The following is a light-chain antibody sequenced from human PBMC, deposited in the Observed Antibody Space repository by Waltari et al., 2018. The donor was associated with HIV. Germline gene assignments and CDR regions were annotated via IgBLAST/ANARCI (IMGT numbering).Light chain of an antibody. CDR3: QQSYGAPFT. CDR2: GAP. Sequence: IQMTQSPSALSASVGHTVTITCRASQKINRYLNWYQKKMGEAPRLLVYGAPSLQSGVPARFRGSGSGSEYKLTISNLHSEDFASYFCQQSYGAPFTFGPGSTV. CDR1: QKINRY. J-gene: IGKJ3*01. V-gene: IGKV1-39*01.